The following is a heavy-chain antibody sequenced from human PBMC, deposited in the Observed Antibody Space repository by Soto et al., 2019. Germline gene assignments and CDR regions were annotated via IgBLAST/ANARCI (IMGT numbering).Heavy chain of an antibody. J-gene: IGHJ6*03. CDR3: ARGKDGRRAGTYYFDMDV. CDR2: ISSSRSYI. CDR1: GFTFSSYS. Sequence: GGSLRLSCAASGFTFSSYSMNWVRQAPGKGLEWVSSISSSRSYIYYADSVKGRFTISRDNAKNSLYLLMNSLRAEDTAVYYCARGKDGRRAGTYYFDMDVWGKGTTVTVSS. D-gene: IGHD1-1*01. V-gene: IGHV3-21*01.